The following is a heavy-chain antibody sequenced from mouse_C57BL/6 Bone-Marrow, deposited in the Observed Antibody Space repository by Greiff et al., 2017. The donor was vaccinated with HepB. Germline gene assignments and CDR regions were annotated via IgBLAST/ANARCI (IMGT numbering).Heavy chain of an antibody. J-gene: IGHJ4*01. CDR1: GFTFSDYG. D-gene: IGHD1-1*01. Sequence: DVHLVESGGGLVQPGGSLKLSCAASGFTFSDYGMAWVRQAPRKGPEWVAFISNLAYSIYYADTVTGRFTISRENAKNTLYLEMSSLRSEDTAMYYCARDYGSSYYAMDYWGQGTSVTVSS. V-gene: IGHV5-15*01. CDR3: ARDYGSSYYAMDY. CDR2: ISNLAYSI.